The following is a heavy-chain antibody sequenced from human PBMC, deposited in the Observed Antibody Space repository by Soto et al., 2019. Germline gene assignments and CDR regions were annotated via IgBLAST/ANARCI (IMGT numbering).Heavy chain of an antibody. CDR3: AKSGYYDSSGNFDS. D-gene: IGHD3-22*01. CDR2: ISGSALNT. J-gene: IGHJ4*02. V-gene: IGHV3-23*01. CDR1: GFTFSNYA. Sequence: GGSLRLSCAASGFTFSNYAMNWVRQAPGKGLEWVSGISGSALNTYYADSVEGRFAIFRDNSKNTVYLQMDSPRAEDTAGYYCAKSGYYDSSGNFDSWGRGTLVTVSS.